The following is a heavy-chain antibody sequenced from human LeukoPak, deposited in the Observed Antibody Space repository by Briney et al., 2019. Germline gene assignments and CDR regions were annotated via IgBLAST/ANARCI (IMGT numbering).Heavy chain of an antibody. D-gene: IGHD6-13*01. J-gene: IGHJ4*02. V-gene: IGHV4-34*01. CDR3: ARKYSSSWYNLLDY. Sequence: ASETLSLTCAVYGGSFSGYYWSWIRQPPGKGLEWIGEINHSGSTNYNPSLKSRVTISVDTSKNQFSLKLSSVTAADTAVYYCARKYSSSWYNLLDYWGQGTLVTVSS. CDR2: INHSGST. CDR1: GGSFSGYY.